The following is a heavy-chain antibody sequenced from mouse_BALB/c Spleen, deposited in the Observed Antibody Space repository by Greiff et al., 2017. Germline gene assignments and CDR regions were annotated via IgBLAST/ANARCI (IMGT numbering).Heavy chain of an antibody. D-gene: IGHD1-1*01. Sequence: EVQLQQSGAELVKPGALVKLSCTASGFNIKDTYMHWVKQRPEQGLEWIGRIDPANGNTKYDPKFQGKATITADTSSNTAYLQLSSLTSEDTAVYYCARSTLSLLRSQYYYAMDYWGQGTSVTVSS. CDR1: GFNIKDTY. V-gene: IGHV14-3*02. CDR2: IDPANGNT. J-gene: IGHJ4*01. CDR3: ARSTLSLLRSQYYYAMDY.